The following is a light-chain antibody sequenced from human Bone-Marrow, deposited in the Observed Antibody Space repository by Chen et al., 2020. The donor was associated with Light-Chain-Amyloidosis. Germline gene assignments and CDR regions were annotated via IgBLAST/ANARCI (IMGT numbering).Light chain of an antibody. Sequence: QSALTQPAPVSVSPGQSITISCTGGNDYFGHYDLVPWYQQHPGKALKLIIYEGSKRPSGISSRFAGSKSDNTASLTIPGLQAEDEADYYCCSYAGISTQVFGTGTKITV. J-gene: IGLJ1*01. CDR1: NDYFGHYDL. CDR2: EGS. CDR3: CSYAGISTQV. V-gene: IGLV2-23*01.